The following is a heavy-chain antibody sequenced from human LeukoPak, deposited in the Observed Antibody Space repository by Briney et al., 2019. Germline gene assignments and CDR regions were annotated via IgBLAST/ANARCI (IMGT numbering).Heavy chain of an antibody. CDR1: GGTFSSYA. V-gene: IGHV1-69*04. CDR2: IIPILGIA. D-gene: IGHD3-10*01. Sequence: SVKVSCKASGGTFSSYAISWVRQAPGQGLEWMGRIIPILGIANYAQKFQGRGTITADKSTSTAYMELSSLRSEDTAVYYCARDPFEGWFGEFDPWGQGTLVTVSS. J-gene: IGHJ5*02. CDR3: ARDPFEGWFGEFDP.